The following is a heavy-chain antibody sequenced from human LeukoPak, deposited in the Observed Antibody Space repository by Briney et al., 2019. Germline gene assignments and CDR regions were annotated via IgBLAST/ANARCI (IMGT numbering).Heavy chain of an antibody. J-gene: IGHJ3*02. D-gene: IGHD2-15*01. CDR2: IYYSGST. Sequence: SGTLSLTCTVSGGSISSSSYYWGWIRQPPGKGLEWIGSIYYSGSTYYNPSLKSRVTISVDTSKNQFSLKLSSVTAADTAVYYCARRPGKYCSGGSCYSRAFDIRGQGTMVTVSS. CDR3: ARRPGKYCSGGSCYSRAFDI. V-gene: IGHV4-39*01. CDR1: GGSISSSSYY.